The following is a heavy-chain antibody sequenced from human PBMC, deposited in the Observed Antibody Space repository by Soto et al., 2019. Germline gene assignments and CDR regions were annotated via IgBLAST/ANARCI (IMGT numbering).Heavy chain of an antibody. Sequence: XGSLILSCAASGFTFSSYAMHWVRQAPGKGLDWVAVISYDGSNKYYADSVKGRFTISRDNSKNTLYLQMNSVRAGDTAVYYCAREPSGSYSGAFDMWGEKTMVTV. D-gene: IGHD1-26*01. J-gene: IGHJ3*02. CDR2: ISYDGSNK. V-gene: IGHV3-30-3*01. CDR1: GFTFSSYA. CDR3: AREPSGSYSGAFDM.